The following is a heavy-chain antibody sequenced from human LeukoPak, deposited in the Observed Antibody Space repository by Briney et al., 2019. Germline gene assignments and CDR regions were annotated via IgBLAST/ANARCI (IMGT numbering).Heavy chain of an antibody. CDR3: ARSLFVGATNFHNWFDP. CDR1: GFTFSSYA. V-gene: IGHV3-23*01. D-gene: IGHD1-26*01. CDR2: ISGSGGGT. Sequence: GGSLRLSCAASGFTFSSYAMSWVCQAPGKGLEWVSAISGSGGGTYYADSVKGRFTISRDNSKNTLYLQINSLRSDDTAVYYCARSLFVGATNFHNWFDPWGQGTLVTVSS. J-gene: IGHJ5*02.